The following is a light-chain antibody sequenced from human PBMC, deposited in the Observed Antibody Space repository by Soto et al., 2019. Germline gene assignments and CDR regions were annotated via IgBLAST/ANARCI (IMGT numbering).Light chain of an antibody. Sequence: QSVLTQPPSASGTPGQRVTISCSGSTSNIGSNTVNWYQQLPGTAPKLLIYSDSQRPSGVPDRFSGSKSGTSASLAISGLQSEDESDYYCAVWDDSLNCSVFGGGTKVTVL. J-gene: IGLJ2*01. CDR2: SDS. CDR1: TSNIGSNT. CDR3: AVWDDSLNCSV. V-gene: IGLV1-44*01.